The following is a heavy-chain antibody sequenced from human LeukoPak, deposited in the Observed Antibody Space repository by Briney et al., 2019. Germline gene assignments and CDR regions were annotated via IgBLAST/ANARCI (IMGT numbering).Heavy chain of an antibody. D-gene: IGHD6-19*01. CDR2: ISASGGST. Sequence: GGSLRLSCAVSGFTFSSYAMSWVRQAPGKGLQWVSVISASGGSTYHADSVKGRFTISRDNSKNTLYLQMNSLRAEDTAVYYCAKCVAGTGGPHDYWGQGTLVTVSS. J-gene: IGHJ4*02. CDR3: AKCVAGTGGPHDY. CDR1: GFTFSSYA. V-gene: IGHV3-23*01.